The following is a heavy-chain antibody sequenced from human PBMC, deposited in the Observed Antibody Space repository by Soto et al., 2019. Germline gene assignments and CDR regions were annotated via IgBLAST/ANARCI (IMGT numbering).Heavy chain of an antibody. D-gene: IGHD1-1*01. Sequence: SLRLYCAASGFTFSSYSMNWVRQAPGKGLEWVSYISSSSSTIYYADSVKGRFTISRDNAKNSLYLQMNSLRDEDTAVYYCAREPRLQNWNYHGMDVWGQGTTVTVSS. J-gene: IGHJ6*02. CDR1: GFTFSSYS. V-gene: IGHV3-48*02. CDR3: AREPRLQNWNYHGMDV. CDR2: ISSSSSTI.